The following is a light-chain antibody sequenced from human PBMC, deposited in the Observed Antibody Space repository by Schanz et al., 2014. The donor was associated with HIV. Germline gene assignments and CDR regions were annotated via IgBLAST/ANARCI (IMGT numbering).Light chain of an antibody. CDR3: QQRSNWPPKYT. V-gene: IGKV3D-15*01. CDR2: DTS. CDR1: RSVNSN. Sequence: EIVMTQSPVTLSVSPGERVTLSCRASRSVNSNLAWYQQKPGQAPRLLIYDTSQRGTGVPDRFSGSGSGTEFTLTISSLQSEDFAVYYCQQRSNWPPKYTFGQGTKLEIK. J-gene: IGKJ2*01.